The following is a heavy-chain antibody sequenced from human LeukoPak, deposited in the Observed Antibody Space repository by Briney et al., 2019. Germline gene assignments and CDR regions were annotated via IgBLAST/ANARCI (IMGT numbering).Heavy chain of an antibody. J-gene: IGHJ4*02. CDR3: AKANPSGFLEWLLFADY. Sequence: GRSLRLSCAASGFTFSSYGMHWVRQAPGKGLEWVAVISYDGSNKYYADSVKGRFTISRDNSKNTLYLQMNSLRAEDTAVYYCAKANPSGFLEWLLFADYWGQGTLVTVSS. V-gene: IGHV3-30*18. CDR1: GFTFSSYG. D-gene: IGHD3-3*01. CDR2: ISYDGSNK.